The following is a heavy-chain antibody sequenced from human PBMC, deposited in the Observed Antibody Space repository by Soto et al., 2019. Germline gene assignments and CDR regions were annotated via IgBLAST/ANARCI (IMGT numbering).Heavy chain of an antibody. J-gene: IGHJ4*02. CDR2: IIPIFGTA. CDR3: ARRWPPHYFDY. V-gene: IGHV1-69*01. CDR1: GGTFSSYA. Sequence: QVQLVQSGAEVKKPGSSVKVSCKASGGTFSSYAISWVRQTPGQGLEWMGGIIPIFGTANYAQKFQVRVTITADESTSTAYMELSSLRSEDTAVYYCARRWPPHYFDYWGQGTLVTVSS. D-gene: IGHD2-15*01.